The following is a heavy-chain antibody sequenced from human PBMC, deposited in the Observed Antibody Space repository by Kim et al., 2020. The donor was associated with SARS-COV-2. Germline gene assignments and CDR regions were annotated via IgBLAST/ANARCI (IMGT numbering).Heavy chain of an antibody. J-gene: IGHJ6*02. CDR1: GFTFSSYG. D-gene: IGHD4-17*01. CDR2: IWYDGSNK. V-gene: IGHV3-33*06. Sequence: GGSLRLSCAASGFTFSSYGMHWVRQAPGKGLEWVAVIWYDGSNKYYADSVKGRFTISRDNSKNTLYLQMNSLRAEDTAVYYCAKDRATVTPGSYRYYYYGMDVWGQGTTVTVSS. CDR3: AKDRATVTPGSYRYYYYGMDV.